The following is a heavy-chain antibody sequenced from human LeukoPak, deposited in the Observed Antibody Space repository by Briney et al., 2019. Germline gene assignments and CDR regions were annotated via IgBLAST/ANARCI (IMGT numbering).Heavy chain of an antibody. V-gene: IGHV4-34*01. CDR1: GGSFSGYY. Sequence: PSETLSLTCAVYGGSFSGYYWSWIRQPPGKGLEWIGEINHSGSTNYNPSLKSRVTISVDTSKNQFSLKLSSVTAADTAVYYCARDNIVRSSGWYNWFDPWGQGTLVTVSS. CDR2: INHSGST. CDR3: ARDNIVRSSGWYNWFDP. J-gene: IGHJ5*02. D-gene: IGHD6-19*01.